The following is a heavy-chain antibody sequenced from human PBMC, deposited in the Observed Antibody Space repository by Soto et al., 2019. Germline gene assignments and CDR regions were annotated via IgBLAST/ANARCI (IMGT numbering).Heavy chain of an antibody. V-gene: IGHV1-69*12. CDR1: EGTFSSNA. D-gene: IGHD2-15*01. Sequence: QVQLVQSGAEVKKPGSSVTVSCTASEGTFSSNAISWVRQAPGQGLVWMGGIIPIFGTANYAQKFQGRVTITADESTSTAYMELSSLRSEDTAVYYCARESRYCSGGSCYFLPGIDYWGQGTLVTVSS. CDR3: ARESRYCSGGSCYFLPGIDY. CDR2: IIPIFGTA. J-gene: IGHJ4*02.